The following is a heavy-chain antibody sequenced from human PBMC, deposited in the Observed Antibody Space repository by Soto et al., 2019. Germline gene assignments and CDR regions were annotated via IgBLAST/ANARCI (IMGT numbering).Heavy chain of an antibody. V-gene: IGHV1-2*02. CDR1: GYIFTGYY. J-gene: IGHJ4*02. CDR2: INPNSGGT. Sequence: GASVKVSCKASGYIFTGYYMHWLRQAPGQGLEWMGWINPNSGGTNYAQKFQGRVTMTRDTSISTAYMELSRLRSDDTAVYYCARLLAYDYGDYGWGQGTLVTVSS. CDR3: ARLLAYDYGDYG. D-gene: IGHD4-17*01.